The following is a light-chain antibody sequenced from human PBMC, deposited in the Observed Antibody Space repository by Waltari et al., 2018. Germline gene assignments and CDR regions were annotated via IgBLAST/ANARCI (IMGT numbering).Light chain of an antibody. CDR1: QSVLYGPNMKTY. V-gene: IGKV4-1*01. CDR3: QEYYTDSLT. Sequence: DIVMTQSPDSLTVSLGGRATIESNSSQSVLYGPNMKTYIAWYQLKSGQPPKLLISWASTRESGVLDRFSGSGSGTEFTLTISDLQAEDVAVYYCQEYYTDSLTFGGGTKVEIK. J-gene: IGKJ4*01. CDR2: WAS.